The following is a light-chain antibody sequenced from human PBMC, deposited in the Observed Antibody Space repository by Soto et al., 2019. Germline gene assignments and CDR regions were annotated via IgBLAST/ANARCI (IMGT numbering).Light chain of an antibody. CDR2: DVS. CDR1: SSDVGGYNY. Sequence: QSALTQPRSVSGSPGQSVTISCTGTSSDVGGYNYVSWYQQHPGQAPKLMIYDVSKRPSGVPDRFSGSKSGNTASLTISGLQAEDEADYYCCSYAGSYTYGFGTGTKVTVL. V-gene: IGLV2-11*01. CDR3: CSYAGSYTYG. J-gene: IGLJ1*01.